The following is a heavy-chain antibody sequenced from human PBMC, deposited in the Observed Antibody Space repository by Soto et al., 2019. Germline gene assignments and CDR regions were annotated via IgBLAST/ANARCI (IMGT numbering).Heavy chain of an antibody. Sequence: PSETLSLTCTVSGGSISSYYWSWIRQPPGKGLEWIGYIYYSGSTNYNPSLKSRVTISVDTSKNQFSLKLSSVTAADTAVYYYARGQRDILTGYANPSPFDYWGQGTLVTVSS. V-gene: IGHV4-59*01. CDR3: ARGQRDILTGYANPSPFDY. D-gene: IGHD3-9*01. CDR1: GGSISSYY. CDR2: IYYSGST. J-gene: IGHJ4*02.